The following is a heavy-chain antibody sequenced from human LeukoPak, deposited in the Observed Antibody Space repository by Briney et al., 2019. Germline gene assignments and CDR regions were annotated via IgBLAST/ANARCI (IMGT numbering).Heavy chain of an antibody. D-gene: IGHD3-22*01. Sequence: GASVKVSCKASGYTFTSYYMHWVRQAPGQGLEWMGWINPNSGGTNYAQKFQGRVTMTRDTSISTAYMELSRLRSDDTAVYYCARREVEWVVINAFDIWGQGTMVTVSS. CDR3: ARREVEWVVINAFDI. J-gene: IGHJ3*02. V-gene: IGHV1-2*02. CDR2: INPNSGGT. CDR1: GYTFTSYY.